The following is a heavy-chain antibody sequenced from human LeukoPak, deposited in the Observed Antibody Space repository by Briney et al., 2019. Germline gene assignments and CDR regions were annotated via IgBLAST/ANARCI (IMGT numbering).Heavy chain of an antibody. J-gene: IGHJ1*01. D-gene: IGHD3-22*01. CDR2: IIPILGIA. CDR3: ARDLGKYYDSTTPGGFQH. V-gene: IGHV1-69*04. Sequence: SVKVSCKASGGTFSSYAISWVRQAPGQGLEWMGMIIPILGIANYAQKFQGRVTITADKSTSTAYMELSSLISEDTAVYYCARDLGKYYDSTTPGGFQHWGQGTLVTVSS. CDR1: GGTFSSYA.